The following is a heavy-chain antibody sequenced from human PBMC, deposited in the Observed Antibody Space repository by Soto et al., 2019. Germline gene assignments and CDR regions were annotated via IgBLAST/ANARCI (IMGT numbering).Heavy chain of an antibody. J-gene: IGHJ6*02. V-gene: IGHV4-34*01. Sequence: PSETLSLTCAVYGGSFSGYYWSWIRQPPGKGLEWIGEINHSGSTNYNPSLKSRVTISVDTSKNQFSPKLSSVTAADTAVYYCARDNGLRYFDWLPRRAPKYYYYGMDVWGQGTTVTVSS. CDR2: INHSGST. CDR1: GGSFSGYY. D-gene: IGHD3-9*01. CDR3: ARDNGLRYFDWLPRRAPKYYYYGMDV.